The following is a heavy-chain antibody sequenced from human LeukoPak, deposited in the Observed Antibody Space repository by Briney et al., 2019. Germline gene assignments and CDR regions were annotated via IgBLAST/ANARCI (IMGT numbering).Heavy chain of an antibody. J-gene: IGHJ4*02. Sequence: GGSLRLSCAGSGFTFGGYGMRWFRQTPGKGLEWVAVIAYDGSRAFYADSVKGRFTISRDNSKNTMSVQMDDLRAEDTAVYYCTRYNNDHFDYWGQGTLVTVSS. CDR1: GFTFGGYG. D-gene: IGHD1-14*01. CDR2: IAYDGSRA. CDR3: TRYNNDHFDY. V-gene: IGHV3-33*01.